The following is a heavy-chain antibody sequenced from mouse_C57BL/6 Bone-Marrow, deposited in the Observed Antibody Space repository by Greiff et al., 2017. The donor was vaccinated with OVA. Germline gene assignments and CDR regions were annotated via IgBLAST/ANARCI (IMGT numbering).Heavy chain of an antibody. Sequence: QVQLQQSGAELVKPGASVKLSCKASGYTFTSYWMHWVKQRPGRGLEWIGRIDPNSGGTKYNEKFKSKATLTVDKPSSTAYMPLSSLTSEDSAVYYCASDYGSSIVGYCGQGTTLTVSS. D-gene: IGHD1-1*01. J-gene: IGHJ2*01. CDR2: IDPNSGGT. CDR3: ASDYGSSIVGY. V-gene: IGHV1-72*01. CDR1: GYTFTSYW.